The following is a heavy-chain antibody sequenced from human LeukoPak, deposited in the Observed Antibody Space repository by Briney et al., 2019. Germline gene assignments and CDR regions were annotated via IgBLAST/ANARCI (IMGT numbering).Heavy chain of an antibody. D-gene: IGHD1-26*01. J-gene: IGHJ4*02. V-gene: IGHV3-23*01. CDR2: ISGSGDTT. Sequence: GGSLRLSCTASGFIFSNYAMTWVRQAPGKGLEWVSGISGSGDTTYYADSVKGRFTISRDNSKNTLHLQMNGLRAKDTAVYYCAKGRGSSNSASNYWGQGTPVTVSS. CDR3: AKGRGSSNSASNY. CDR1: GFIFSNYA.